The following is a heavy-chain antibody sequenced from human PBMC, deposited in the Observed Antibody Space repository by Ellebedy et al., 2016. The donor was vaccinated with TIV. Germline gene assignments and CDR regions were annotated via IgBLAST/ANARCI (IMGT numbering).Heavy chain of an antibody. CDR2: INTDGSST. D-gene: IGHD6-13*01. V-gene: IGHV3-74*01. CDR1: GFTFSTYW. CDR3: AREVWYPAS. Sequence: GESLKISCAASGFTFSTYWMHWVRQAPGKGLMWVSRINTDGSSTGYADSVKGRFTISRDNATNTLYLQMNGLRAEDTAVYYCAREVWYPASWGQGTLVTVSS. J-gene: IGHJ4*02.